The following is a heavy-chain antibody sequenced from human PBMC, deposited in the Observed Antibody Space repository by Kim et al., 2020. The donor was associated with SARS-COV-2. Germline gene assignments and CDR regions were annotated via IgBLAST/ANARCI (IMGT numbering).Heavy chain of an antibody. V-gene: IGHV3-7*01. CDR1: GFTLSGHW. J-gene: IGHJ4*02. D-gene: IGHD1-26*01. CDR3: ARGSVNLLL. Sequence: GGSLRLSCAASGFTLSGHWMTWVRQAPGKGLEWVAQIKPDGSEQNYAESVKCRFTISRDNAEKSVSLQMNSLRAEDTAIYYCARGSVNLLLWGQGTLVTV. CDR2: IKPDGSEQ.